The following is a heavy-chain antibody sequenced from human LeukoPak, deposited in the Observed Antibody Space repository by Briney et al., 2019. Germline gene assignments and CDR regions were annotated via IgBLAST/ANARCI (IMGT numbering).Heavy chain of an antibody. CDR1: GFTFDDYA. D-gene: IGHD6-19*01. J-gene: IGHJ4*02. Sequence: PGGSLRLSCAASGFTFDDYAMHWVRQAPGKGLEWVSGISWNSGSIGYADSVKGRFTISRDNAKNSLYLQMNSLRAEDTALYYCAKDGPVAGTLDYWGQGTLVTVSS. CDR2: ISWNSGSI. V-gene: IGHV3-9*01. CDR3: AKDGPVAGTLDY.